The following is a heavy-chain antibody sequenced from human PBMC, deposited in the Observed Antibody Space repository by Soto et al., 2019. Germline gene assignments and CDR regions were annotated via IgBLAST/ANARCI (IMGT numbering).Heavy chain of an antibody. CDR2: MSAYNGNT. CDR1: GYTFTRYG. V-gene: IGHV1-18*01. CDR3: ARLEVVMGKAENWFDP. J-gene: IGHJ5*01. Sequence: ASVKVSCKASGYTFTRYGISWVRRAPGQGLEWMGWMSAYNGNTSCAQTPQGRVTMTTDTSTSTGYMGLRSLRSDDTAVYFFARLEVVMGKAENWFDPWGQGTLVTVSS. D-gene: IGHD2-15*01.